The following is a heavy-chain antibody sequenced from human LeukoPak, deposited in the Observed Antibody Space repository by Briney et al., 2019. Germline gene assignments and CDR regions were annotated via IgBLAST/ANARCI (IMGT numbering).Heavy chain of an antibody. CDR3: ARDRTTVTTGYYGMDV. V-gene: IGHV1-2*02. J-gene: IGHJ6*02. Sequence: GASVTVSCTASGYTFTGYYMHWVRQAPGQGLEWMGWINPNTGVTNYAQKFQGRVTLTRDTSIITAYMELTRLRSDDTAMYYCARDRTTVTTGYYGMDVWGQGTTLTASS. D-gene: IGHD4-17*01. CDR2: INPNTGVT. CDR1: GYTFTGYY.